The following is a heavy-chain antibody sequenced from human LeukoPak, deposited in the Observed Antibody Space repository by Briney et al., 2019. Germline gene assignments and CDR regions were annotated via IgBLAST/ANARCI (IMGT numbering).Heavy chain of an antibody. V-gene: IGHV4-59*08. CDR2: ISYSGST. Sequence: SETLSLTCTVSGGSISRYYWSWIRQPPGKGLEWIGYISYSGSTSYNPSLKSRVTISPDTSKNQFSLRLSSVTAADTAVYYCARHDTHLMAFDYWGQGTLVTVSS. D-gene: IGHD5-18*01. CDR1: GGSISRYY. J-gene: IGHJ4*02. CDR3: ARHDTHLMAFDY.